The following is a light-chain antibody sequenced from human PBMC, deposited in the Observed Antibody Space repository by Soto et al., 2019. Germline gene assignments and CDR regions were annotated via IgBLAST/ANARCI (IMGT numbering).Light chain of an antibody. J-gene: IGLJ1*01. V-gene: IGLV2-8*01. Sequence: QSALTQPPSASGSPGQSVTISCTGTSSDVGGYKYVSWYQQHPGKAPKLMIFEVNKRPSGVPDRFSGSKSGNTASLTVAGLQAEDEADYYCSSYAVIHTLGVFGTGTKLTFL. CDR2: EVN. CDR3: SSYAVIHTLGV. CDR1: SSDVGGYKY.